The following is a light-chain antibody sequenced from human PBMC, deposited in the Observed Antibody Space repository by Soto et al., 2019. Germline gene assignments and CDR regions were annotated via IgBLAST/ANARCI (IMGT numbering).Light chain of an antibody. Sequence: AIRMTQSPSSFSASTGDRVTITCRASQGISSYLAWYQQKPGKAHKLLIYAASTLQSGVPSSFSGSGSGTDFTLTISCLQSEDFATDYCQQYYSYPRTFGQGTKVEIK. CDR1: QGISSY. CDR2: AAS. CDR3: QQYYSYPRT. V-gene: IGKV1-8*01. J-gene: IGKJ1*01.